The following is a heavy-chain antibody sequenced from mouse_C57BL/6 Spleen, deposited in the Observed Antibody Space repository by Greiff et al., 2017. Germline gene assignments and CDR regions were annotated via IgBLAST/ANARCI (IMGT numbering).Heavy chain of an antibody. J-gene: IGHJ3*01. D-gene: IGHD2-2*01. V-gene: IGHV1-15*01. CDR1: GYTFTDYE. CDR2: IDPETGGT. CDR3: TRSTRVTTEFAY. Sequence: VKLQQSGAELVRPGASVTLSCKASGYTFTDYEMHWVKQTPVHGLEWIGAIDPETGGTAYNQKFKGKAILTADKSSSTAYMELRSLTSEDSAVYYCTRSTRVTTEFAYWGQGTLVTVSA.